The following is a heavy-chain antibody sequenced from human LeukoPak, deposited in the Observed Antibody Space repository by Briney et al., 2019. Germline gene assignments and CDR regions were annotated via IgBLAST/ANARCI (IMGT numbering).Heavy chain of an antibody. CDR2: ISSSSSYI. V-gene: IGHV3-21*01. CDR1: GFTFSSYS. CDR3: ARSRYCSSTSCPSGEY. J-gene: IGHJ4*02. D-gene: IGHD2-2*01. Sequence: GGSLRLSCAASGFTFSSYSMNWVRQAPGKGLEWVSSISSSSSYIYYADSLKGRFTISRDNAKNSLYLQMNSLRAEDTAVYYCARSRYCSSTSCPSGEYWGQGTLVTVSS.